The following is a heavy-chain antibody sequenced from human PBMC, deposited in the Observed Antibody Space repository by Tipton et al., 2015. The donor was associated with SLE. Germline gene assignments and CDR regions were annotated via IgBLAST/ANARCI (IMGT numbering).Heavy chain of an antibody. D-gene: IGHD2-2*01. J-gene: IGHJ5*02. CDR2: INPSGGGT. CDR3: TRGVGGYCSSTRCSNWFDP. Sequence: QSGAEVKKPGASVKVSCKASGYTFTHYYMHWVRQAPGQGLEWMGIINPSGGGTSYAQKFQGRVTMTRDTSTSTVYMELSSLRSEDTAVYFCTRGVGGYCSSTRCSNWFDPWGQGTLVTVSS. CDR1: GYTFTHYY. V-gene: IGHV1-46*03.